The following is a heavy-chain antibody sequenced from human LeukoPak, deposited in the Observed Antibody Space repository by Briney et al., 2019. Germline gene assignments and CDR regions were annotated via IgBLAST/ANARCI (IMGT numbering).Heavy chain of an antibody. CDR2: ISAYNGNT. Sequence: EASVKVSCKASGYTFTSYGISWVRQAPGQGLEWMGRISAYNGNTNYAQKLQGRVTMTTDTSTSTAYMELRSLRSDDTAVYYCARDAVVVPAAIAGATTNFDYWGQGTLVTVSS. D-gene: IGHD2-2*01. J-gene: IGHJ4*02. CDR1: GYTFTSYG. V-gene: IGHV1-18*01. CDR3: ARDAVVVPAAIAGATTNFDY.